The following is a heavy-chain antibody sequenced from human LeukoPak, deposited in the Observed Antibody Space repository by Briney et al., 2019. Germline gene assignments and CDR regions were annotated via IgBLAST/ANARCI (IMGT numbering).Heavy chain of an antibody. CDR2: VNPKSGDT. Sequence: ASVKVSSKASGYTFSNYEIAWVRQAAGHGLEWMGWVNPKSGDTKYAQKFQGRVTMTRDTSINTAYMELRSLRSDDTAVYYCAREGVGDNYGSGSSDYWGQGTLVTVSS. D-gene: IGHD3-10*01. CDR3: AREGVGDNYGSGSSDY. CDR1: GYTFSNYE. V-gene: IGHV1-8*01. J-gene: IGHJ4*02.